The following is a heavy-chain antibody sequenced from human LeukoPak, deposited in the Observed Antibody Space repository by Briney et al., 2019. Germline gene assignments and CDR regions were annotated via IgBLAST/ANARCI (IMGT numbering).Heavy chain of an antibody. V-gene: IGHV1-69*01. J-gene: IGHJ3*02. CDR1: GGTFSSYA. CDR3: ARDSKSRGAFDRFDI. Sequence: SVKVSCKASGGTFSSYAINWVRQGPGQGLEWMGGIIPIVGTTIYAQNFQGRVTINADESTSTAYMELRSLRSEDTAVYYCARDSKSRGAFDRFDIWGQGTMVTISS. CDR2: IIPIVGTT. D-gene: IGHD3-16*01.